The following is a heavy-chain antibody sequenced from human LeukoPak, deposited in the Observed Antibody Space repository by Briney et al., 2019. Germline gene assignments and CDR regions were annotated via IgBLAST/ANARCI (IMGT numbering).Heavy chain of an antibody. Sequence: GGSLTLACAASGFSFSGYSMNWVRQPPGQGLEWISYISRGSHTIYYADSVRGRFTISRDDAKNSLYLQMNSLRAEDTGIYYCSRETTSGYWGQGTLVTVSS. CDR1: GFSFSGYS. CDR3: SRETTSGY. D-gene: IGHD1-1*01. V-gene: IGHV3-48*04. J-gene: IGHJ4*02. CDR2: ISRGSHTI.